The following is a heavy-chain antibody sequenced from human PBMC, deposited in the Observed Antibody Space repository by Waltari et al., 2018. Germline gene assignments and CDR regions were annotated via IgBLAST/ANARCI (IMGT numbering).Heavy chain of an antibody. CDR3: ARSLHIGRAAAGMFDY. CDR2: IYYSGSA. Sequence: LQLQESGPGLVKPSEPPSLTCTVSAGSISSGTYYLGWFRQSPGKGLEWIVSIYYSGSASYNSSLKSRVTISVDTPKHQCSLTLSAVTAADTAVYYCARSLHIGRAAAGMFDYWGQGSLVIVSS. J-gene: IGHJ4*02. V-gene: IGHV4-39*01. D-gene: IGHD6-13*01. CDR1: AGSISSGTYY.